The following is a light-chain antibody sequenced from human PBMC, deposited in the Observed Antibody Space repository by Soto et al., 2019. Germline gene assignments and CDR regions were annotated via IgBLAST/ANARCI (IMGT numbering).Light chain of an antibody. CDR2: QDS. CDR3: QAWDPSTVV. CDR1: KLGDKY. J-gene: IGLJ2*01. Sequence: SYELTQPPSVSVSPGQTASITCSGDKLGDKYVFWYQQKPGQSPVLVIYQDSKRPSGIPERLSASNSGNTATLTISGTQAMDEADYYCQAWDPSTVVFGGGTKVTVL. V-gene: IGLV3-1*01.